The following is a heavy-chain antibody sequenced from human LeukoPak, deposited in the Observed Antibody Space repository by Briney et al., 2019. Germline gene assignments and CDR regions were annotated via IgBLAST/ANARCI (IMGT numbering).Heavy chain of an antibody. J-gene: IGHJ5*02. CDR1: GYTFISYY. Sequence: ASVKVSCKASGYTFISYYMHWVRQAPGQGLEWMGIIHPSGGNTSYAQKFQGRVTMTRDTSTSTVYMDLSSLRSEDTAVYYCARANGYSYGFTDHRGQGTLVTVSS. CDR2: IHPSGGNT. V-gene: IGHV1-46*01. CDR3: ARANGYSYGFTDH. D-gene: IGHD5-18*01.